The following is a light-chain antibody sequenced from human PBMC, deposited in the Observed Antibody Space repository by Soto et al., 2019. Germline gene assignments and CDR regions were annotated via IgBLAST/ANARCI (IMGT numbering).Light chain of an antibody. V-gene: IGKV1-12*01. CDR1: QDISSW. J-gene: IGKJ2*01. CDR2: AAS. Sequence: DIQMTQSPSSVSASVGDRVTITCLASQDISSWLAWYQQKPGKAPKLLIYAASSLQSGVPSRFSGSGSGTEFTLTISSLQPEDFATDYCQQANSFPYTFGQGTKLDIK. CDR3: QQANSFPYT.